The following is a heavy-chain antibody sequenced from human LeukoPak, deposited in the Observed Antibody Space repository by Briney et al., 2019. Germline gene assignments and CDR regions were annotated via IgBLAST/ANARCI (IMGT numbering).Heavy chain of an antibody. CDR2: IRYDGSNE. D-gene: IGHD3-10*01. Sequence: PGGSLRLSCAASGFTFSDYGMHWVRQAPGKGLEWVAFIRYDGSNENYADSVKGRFTISRDNSKNTLYLQMNSLRAEDTVVYYCAKRVPAIQGKIDYWGQGTLVTVSS. V-gene: IGHV3-30*02. CDR1: GFTFSDYG. CDR3: AKRVPAIQGKIDY. J-gene: IGHJ4*02.